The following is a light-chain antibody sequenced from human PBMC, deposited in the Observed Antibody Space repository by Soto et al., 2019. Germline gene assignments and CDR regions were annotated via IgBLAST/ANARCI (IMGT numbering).Light chain of an antibody. Sequence: QSALPQPPSVSGSPGQSVTISCTGTSSDVGSYNRVSWYHQPPGTAPKLMIYEVSNRPSGVPDRFSGSKSGNTASLTISGLQAEDEADYYCSLYTSSSTPSVVFGGGTKLTVL. J-gene: IGLJ2*01. V-gene: IGLV2-18*01. CDR3: SLYTSSSTPSVV. CDR2: EVS. CDR1: SSDVGSYNR.